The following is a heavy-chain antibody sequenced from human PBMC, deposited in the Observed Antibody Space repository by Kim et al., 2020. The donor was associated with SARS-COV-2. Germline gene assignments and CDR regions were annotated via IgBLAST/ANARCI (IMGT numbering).Heavy chain of an antibody. D-gene: IGHD3-10*01. Sequence: ASVKVSCKASGYTFTGYYMHWVRQAPGQGLEWMGWINPNSGGTNYAQKFQGRVTMTRDTSISTAYMELSRLRSDDTAVNYCARSGGYYGSGSYYNGAEHQKYWYFDLWGRGTLVTVSS. V-gene: IGHV1-2*02. J-gene: IGHJ2*01. CDR1: GYTFTGYY. CDR2: INPNSGGT. CDR3: ARSGGYYGSGSYYNGAEHQKYWYFDL.